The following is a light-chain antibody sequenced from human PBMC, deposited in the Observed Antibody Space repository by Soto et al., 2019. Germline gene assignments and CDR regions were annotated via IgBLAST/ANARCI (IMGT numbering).Light chain of an antibody. V-gene: IGLV2-14*03. CDR1: SSDIGHYDY. CDR3: CSLTTSHTYV. Sequence: QSVLTQPASVSGSPGQSITISCTGTSSDIGHYDYVSWYQQHPGKAPKLLIYHVTYRPSGVSNRYSGSKSVNSASLTISGLQADDEAEYYCCSLTTSHTYVFGSGTKLTVL. CDR2: HVT. J-gene: IGLJ1*01.